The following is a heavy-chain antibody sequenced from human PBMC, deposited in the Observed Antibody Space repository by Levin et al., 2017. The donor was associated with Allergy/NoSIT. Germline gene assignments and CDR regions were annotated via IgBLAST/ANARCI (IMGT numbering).Heavy chain of an antibody. CDR3: ASRPYRD. D-gene: IGHD2-21*01. J-gene: IGHJ4*02. Sequence: SETLSLTCTVSGGFISGSTYYWGWIRQPPGKGLEWIGSTYHDGSTYYNPSLKSRITVSVDTSRNQFSLKVRSVTATDTAVYYCASRPYRDWGQGTLVTVSS. CDR2: TYHDGST. V-gene: IGHV4-39*01. CDR1: GGFISGSTYY.